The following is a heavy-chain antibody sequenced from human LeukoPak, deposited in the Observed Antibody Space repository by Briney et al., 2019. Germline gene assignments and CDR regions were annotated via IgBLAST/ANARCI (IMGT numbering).Heavy chain of an antibody. CDR2: ISSSGDYT. D-gene: IGHD2-21*01. CDR3: ARAAVILELLSEHYYFDY. CDR1: GFPFSGFY. Sequence: GGSLRLSCAASGFPFSGFYMTWIRQAPGKGPEWLSDISSSGDYTDYADSVKGRFTISRDNTKNSLYLQMTSLRAEDTAVYYCARAAVILELLSEHYYFDYWGQGVLVTVSS. V-gene: IGHV3-11*06. J-gene: IGHJ4*02.